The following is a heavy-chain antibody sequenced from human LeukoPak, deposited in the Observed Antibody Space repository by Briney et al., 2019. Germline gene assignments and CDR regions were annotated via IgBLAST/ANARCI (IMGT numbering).Heavy chain of an antibody. D-gene: IGHD6-19*01. CDR1: GFTFSSYG. CDR2: IRYDGSNK. CDR3: AKDRRWPVPGTTTIYGMDV. J-gene: IGHJ6*02. V-gene: IGHV3-30*02. Sequence: GGSLRLSCAASGFTFSSYGMHWVRQAPGKGLEWVAFIRYDGSNKYYADSVKGRFTISRDNSKNTLYLQMNSLRAEDTAVYYCAKDRRWPVPGTTTIYGMDVWGQGTTVTVSS.